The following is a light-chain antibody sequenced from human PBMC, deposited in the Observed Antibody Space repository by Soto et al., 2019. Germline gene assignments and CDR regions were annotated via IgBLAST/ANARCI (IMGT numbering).Light chain of an antibody. CDR3: PSLGSSLSCF. V-gene: IGLV1-40*01. J-gene: IGLJ1*01. CDR1: SSNIGAGYD. Sequence: QSVLTQPPSVSGAPGQRVTISCTGSSSNIGAGYDVHWYQQLPGTAPKLLIYGNSNRPSGVPDRFSGSKSGTSASLAITGLQAEDEADYFRPSLGSSLSCFFGTGTKLTVL. CDR2: GNS.